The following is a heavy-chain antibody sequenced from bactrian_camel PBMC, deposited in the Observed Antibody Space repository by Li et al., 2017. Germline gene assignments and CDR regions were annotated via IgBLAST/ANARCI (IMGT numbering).Heavy chain of an antibody. CDR1: GSIYGTLC. CDR2: IDSDLNV. V-gene: IGHV3S53*01. CDR3: AADTRQIPLSCAARKYNY. Sequence: QLVESGGGSVQAGGSLRLSCASSGSIYGTLCMGWVRQAPGKEREGVAIIDSDLNVRYEDSVKGRFTISKDYKKAILYLQMDNLKPEDSAMYYCAADTRQIPLSCAARKYNYWGQGTQVTVS. J-gene: IGHJ4*01.